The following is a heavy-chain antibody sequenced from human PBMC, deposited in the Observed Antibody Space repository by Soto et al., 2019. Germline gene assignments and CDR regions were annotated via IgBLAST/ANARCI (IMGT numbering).Heavy chain of an antibody. D-gene: IGHD3-22*01. CDR1: GYTFTSYY. Sequence: GASVKVSCKASGYTFTSYYMHCVRQAPGQGLEWMGIINPSGGSTSYAQKFQGRVTMTRDTSTSTVYMELSSLRSEDTAVYYCARDLDNYYDSGGDHYCGMDVWGQGTTVTVSS. CDR3: ARDLDNYYDSGGDHYCGMDV. CDR2: INPSGGST. J-gene: IGHJ6*02. V-gene: IGHV1-46*01.